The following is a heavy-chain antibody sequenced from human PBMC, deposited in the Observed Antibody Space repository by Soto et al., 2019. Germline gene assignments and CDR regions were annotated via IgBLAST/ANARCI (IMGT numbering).Heavy chain of an antibody. CDR3: AGDEIICDVGRCYGVPLDD. CDR1: GFTVSSKY. D-gene: IGHD2-15*01. J-gene: IGHJ6*03. CDR2: IQSGGPT. V-gene: IGHV3-66*01. Sequence: EVHLVESGGGLVQPGGSLRLSCAASGFTVSSKYMSWVRQAPGKGLEWVSLIQSGGPTYYADSVKGRFTIPRDTSENKLHLQMDSLRAEDTAVYYCAGDEIICDVGRCYGVPLDDWGKGTTVTVSS.